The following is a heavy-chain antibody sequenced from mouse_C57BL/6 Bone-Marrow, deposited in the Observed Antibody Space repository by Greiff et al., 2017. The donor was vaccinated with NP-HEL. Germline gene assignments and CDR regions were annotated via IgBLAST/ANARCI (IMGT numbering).Heavy chain of an antibody. J-gene: IGHJ2*01. D-gene: IGHD5-1*01. CDR3: ARYKAGSNSFDY. CDR1: GFTFTDYY. CDR2: IRNKANGYTT. V-gene: IGHV7-3*01. Sequence: EVKLMESGGGLVQPGGSLSLSCAASGFTFTDYYMSWVRQPPGKALEWLGFIRNKANGYTTEYSASVKGRFTISRDNSQSILYLQMNALRAEDSATYYCARYKAGSNSFDYWGQGTTLTVSS.